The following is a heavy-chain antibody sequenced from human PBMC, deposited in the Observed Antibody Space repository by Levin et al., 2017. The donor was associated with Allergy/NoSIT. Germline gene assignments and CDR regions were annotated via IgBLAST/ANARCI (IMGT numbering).Heavy chain of an antibody. Sequence: GGSLRLSCAASGFTFDDYAMHWVRQAPGKGLEWVAGISWTGRNIGYAASVKGRFTISRDNAKNSLYLQMNSLRAEDTALYYCAKSFWSGYNNWFDPWGQGTLVTVSS. V-gene: IGHV3-9*01. D-gene: IGHD3-3*01. J-gene: IGHJ5*02. CDR1: GFTFDDYA. CDR2: ISWTGRNI. CDR3: AKSFWSGYNNWFDP.